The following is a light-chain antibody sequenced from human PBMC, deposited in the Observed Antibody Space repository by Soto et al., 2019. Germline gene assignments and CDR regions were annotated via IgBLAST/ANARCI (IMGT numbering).Light chain of an antibody. J-gene: IGLJ1*01. Sequence: QSALTQPASVSGSPGQSITISCTGTSSDVGSYNLVSWYQQHPGKAPKLMIYEGSKRPSGVSNRFSDSKSGNTASLTISGLQAEDEADYYCCSYAGSSTYVFGTGTKLTVL. CDR3: CSYAGSSTYV. V-gene: IGLV2-23*01. CDR1: SSDVGSYNL. CDR2: EGS.